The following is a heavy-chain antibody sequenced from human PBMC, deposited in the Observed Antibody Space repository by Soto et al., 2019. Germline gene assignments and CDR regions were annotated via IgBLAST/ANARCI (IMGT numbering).Heavy chain of an antibody. CDR2: FGGRDFNT. D-gene: IGHD3-10*01. CDR3: AKGTDPGAFDI. J-gene: IGHJ3*02. Sequence: EVQLLESGGGLVQPGGSLRLSCAASGFTFRSYAMSWVRQAPGRGLEWVSTFGGRDFNTYYADSVKGRFTVSRDNDNIAMFLQMNGLRAEDTAVYYCAKGTDPGAFDIWGQGTLVTVSS. CDR1: GFTFRSYA. V-gene: IGHV3-23*01.